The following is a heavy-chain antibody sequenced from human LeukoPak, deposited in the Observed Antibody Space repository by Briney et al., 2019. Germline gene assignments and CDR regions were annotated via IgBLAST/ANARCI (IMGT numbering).Heavy chain of an antibody. CDR2: INPGDSDT. V-gene: IGHV5-51*01. CDR3: ARLAPYGSGSLAFDY. Sequence: GESLKISCKGSGYSFTSYWIGWVRQMPGKGLEWMGIINPGDSDTRYSPSFQGQVTISADKSISTAYLQWSSLKASDTAMYYCARLAPYGSGSLAFDYWGQGTLVTVSS. J-gene: IGHJ4*02. CDR1: GYSFTSYW. D-gene: IGHD3-10*01.